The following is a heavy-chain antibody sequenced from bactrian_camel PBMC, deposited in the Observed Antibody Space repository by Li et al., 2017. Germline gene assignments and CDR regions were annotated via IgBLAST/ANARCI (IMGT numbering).Heavy chain of an antibody. D-gene: IGHD2*01. CDR2: IDTDGST. CDR3: AAEPAVFGYCGGDYYPSNGF. J-gene: IGHJ6*01. CDR1: GVTSGGFC. Sequence: HVQLVESGGDSVQAGGSLRLSCLASGVTSGGFCLGWFRQAPGKEREGVAAIDTDGSTSYVDSVKGRFTISQDNVKNTLYHQMDNLKPEDTAMYYCAAEPAVFGYCGGDYYPSNGFRGQGTQVTVS. V-gene: IGHV3S55*01.